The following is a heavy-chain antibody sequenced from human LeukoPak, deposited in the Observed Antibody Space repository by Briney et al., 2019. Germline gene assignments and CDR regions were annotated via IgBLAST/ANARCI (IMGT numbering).Heavy chain of an antibody. CDR3: AKDPYYDFWSGYPEGENWFDP. CDR1: GFTFSSYG. Sequence: GGSLRLSCAASGFTFSSYGMHWVRQAPGKGLEWVAFIRYDGSDKYYADSVKGRFTISRDNSKNTLYLQMNSLRAEDTAVYYCAKDPYYDFWSGYPEGENWFDPWGQGTLVTVSS. CDR2: IRYDGSDK. V-gene: IGHV3-30*02. D-gene: IGHD3-3*01. J-gene: IGHJ5*02.